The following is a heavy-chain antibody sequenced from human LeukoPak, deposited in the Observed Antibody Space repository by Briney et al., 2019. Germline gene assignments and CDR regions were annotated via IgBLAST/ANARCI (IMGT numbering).Heavy chain of an antibody. CDR2: ISPNNGDT. CDR1: GYSFTGYY. CDR3: ARGSLTGTASWFDP. J-gene: IGHJ5*02. Sequence: ASVKVSCKASGYSFTGYYMHWVRQAPGQGLEWMGWISPNNGDTNYAQKFQDWATMTRDTSINTAYMELSRLTSDDTAVYYCARGSLTGTASWFDPWGQGTLVTVSS. D-gene: IGHD3-9*01. V-gene: IGHV1-2*04.